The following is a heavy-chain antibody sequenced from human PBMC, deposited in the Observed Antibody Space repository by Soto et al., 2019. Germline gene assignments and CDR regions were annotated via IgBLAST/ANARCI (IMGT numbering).Heavy chain of an antibody. CDR1: GYTFTSYG. V-gene: IGHV1-18*01. CDR3: ASVVGALGHWFDP. D-gene: IGHD2-15*01. J-gene: IGHJ5*02. CDR2: ISAYNGNT. Sequence: QVQLEQSGAEVKKPGASVKVSCKASGYTFTSYGISWVRQAPGQGLEWMGRISAYNGNTNYAQKLQGRVTMTTDTXPSTAYMELRSLRSDATAVYYCASVVGALGHWFDPWGQGTLVTVSS.